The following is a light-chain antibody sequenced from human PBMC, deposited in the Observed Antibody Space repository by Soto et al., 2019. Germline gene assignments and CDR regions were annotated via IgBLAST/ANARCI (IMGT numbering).Light chain of an antibody. CDR3: QQYDNLLRGIT. J-gene: IGKJ3*01. Sequence: DIQMTQSPSSLSASVGDRVTITCQASQDISNYLNWYQQKPGKAPKLLIYDASNLETGVPSRFSGSGSGTDFTFTISSLQPEDIVTYYCQQYDNLLRGITFGPGTKVDIK. V-gene: IGKV1-33*01. CDR2: DAS. CDR1: QDISNY.